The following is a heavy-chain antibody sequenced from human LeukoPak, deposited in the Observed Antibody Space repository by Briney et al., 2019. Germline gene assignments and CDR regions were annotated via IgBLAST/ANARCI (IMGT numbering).Heavy chain of an antibody. CDR2: ISGSGGST. Sequence: HPGGSLRLSCAASGFTFSSYAMNWVRQAPGKGLEWVSVISGSGGSTYYADSVKGRFTISRDNSKNTLYLQMNSLRAEDTAVYYCAKRIVGATTRYFGSWGQGTLVTVSS. CDR1: GFTFSSYA. D-gene: IGHD1-26*01. CDR3: AKRIVGATTRYFGS. V-gene: IGHV3-23*01. J-gene: IGHJ4*02.